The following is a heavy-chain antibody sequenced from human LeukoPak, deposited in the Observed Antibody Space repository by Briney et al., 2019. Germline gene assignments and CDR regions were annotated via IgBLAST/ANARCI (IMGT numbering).Heavy chain of an antibody. V-gene: IGHV1-8*03. CDR2: MNPNSGNT. J-gene: IGHJ4*02. Sequence: GASVKVSCKASGYTFTSYDINWVRQATGQGLEWMGWMNPNSGNTGYAQKFQGRVTITRNTSISTAYMELSSLRSEDTAVYYCARRYCDSTSCLHYFDYWGQGTLVTVSS. CDR3: ARRYCDSTSCLHYFDY. D-gene: IGHD2/OR15-2a*01. CDR1: GYTFTSYD.